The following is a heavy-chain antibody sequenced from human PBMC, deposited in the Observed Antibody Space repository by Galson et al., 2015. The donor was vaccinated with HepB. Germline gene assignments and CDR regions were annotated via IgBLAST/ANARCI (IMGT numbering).Heavy chain of an antibody. CDR2: ISDSGQLT. CDR3: ARVWQDYSGTDY. D-gene: IGHD2-15*01. CDR1: VFTFSNYH. V-gene: IGHV3-48*03. Sequence: LRLSCAGSVFTFSNYHMNWVRQAPGKGLEWLSYISDSGQLTHYADSVKGRLTTSRDNTKNSLYLQMNSLRDDDTAVYYCARVWQDYSGTDYWGQGTLVTVSS. J-gene: IGHJ4*02.